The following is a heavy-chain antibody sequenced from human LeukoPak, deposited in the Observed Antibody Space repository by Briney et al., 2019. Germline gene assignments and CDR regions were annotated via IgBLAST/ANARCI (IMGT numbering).Heavy chain of an antibody. CDR1: GYSISSGYY. CDR2: IYHSGST. Sequence: SETLSLTCSVSGYSISSGYYWGWIRQPPGKGLEWIGSIYHSGSTYYNPSLKSRVTISVDTSKNQFSLKLSSVTAADTAVYYCAREAGVYSGYALNAFDIWGQGTMVTVSS. V-gene: IGHV4-38-2*02. CDR3: AREAGVYSGYALNAFDI. J-gene: IGHJ3*02. D-gene: IGHD5-12*01.